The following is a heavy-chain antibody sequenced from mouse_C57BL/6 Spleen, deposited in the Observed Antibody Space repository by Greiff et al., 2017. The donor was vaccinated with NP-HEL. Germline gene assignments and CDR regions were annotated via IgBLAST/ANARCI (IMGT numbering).Heavy chain of an antibody. J-gene: IGHJ1*03. D-gene: IGHD1-1*01. CDR2: ISSGGSYT. CDR1: GFTFSSYG. CDR3: ASQRGITTVVATGYFDV. V-gene: IGHV5-6*01. Sequence: EVKLMESGGDLVKPGGSLTLSCAASGFTFSSYGMSWVRQTPDKRLEWVATISSGGSYTYYPDSVKGRFTISRDNAKNTLYLQMSSLKSEDTAMYYCASQRGITTVVATGYFDVWGTGTTVTVSS.